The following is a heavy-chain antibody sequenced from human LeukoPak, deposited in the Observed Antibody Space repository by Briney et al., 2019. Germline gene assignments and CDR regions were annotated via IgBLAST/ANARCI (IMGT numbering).Heavy chain of an antibody. CDR1: GFIFSSHA. Sequence: PGGSLRLSCAASGFIFSSHAMHWVRQAPGKGLEWVAFISYDGSTKTYADSVKGRFTTSRDISLHLQMNSLRPEDTAVYYCVHNNNNDYWGQGTLVTVSS. D-gene: IGHD1-14*01. CDR2: ISYDGSTK. V-gene: IGHV3-30*02. CDR3: VHNNNNDY. J-gene: IGHJ4*02.